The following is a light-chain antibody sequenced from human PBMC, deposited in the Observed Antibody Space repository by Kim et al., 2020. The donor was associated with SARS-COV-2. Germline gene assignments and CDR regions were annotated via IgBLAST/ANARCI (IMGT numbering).Light chain of an antibody. CDR2: GAS. J-gene: IGKJ5*01. V-gene: IGKV3D-15*01. CDR3: QQYAYWRA. Sequence: PGESAPLACRARQSISSNLAWYQQKPGQAPRVLIYGASARATGIPARFSGSGSGTEFTLTISNLQSEDFAVYYCQQYAYWRAFGQGTRLEIK. CDR1: QSISSN.